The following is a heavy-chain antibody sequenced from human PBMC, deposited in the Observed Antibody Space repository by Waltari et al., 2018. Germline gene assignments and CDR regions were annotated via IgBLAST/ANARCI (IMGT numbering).Heavy chain of an antibody. V-gene: IGHV3-30-3*01. CDR3: AREEGIYGDYLGFLVY. CDR1: GFTFSSYA. J-gene: IGHJ4*02. D-gene: IGHD4-17*01. CDR2: ISYDGSNK. Sequence: QVQLVESGGGVVQPGRSLRLSCAASGFTFSSYAMHWVRQAPGKGLEWVAVISYDGSNKYYADSVKGRFTISRDKSKNTLYLQMNSLRAEDTAVYYCAREEGIYGDYLGFLVYWGQGTLVTVSS.